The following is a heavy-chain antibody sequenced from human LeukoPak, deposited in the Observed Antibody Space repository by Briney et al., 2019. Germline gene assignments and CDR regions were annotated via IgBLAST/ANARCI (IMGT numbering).Heavy chain of an antibody. V-gene: IGHV3-30*18. J-gene: IGHJ6*02. D-gene: IGHD5-12*01. CDR1: GFTFSSYG. CDR2: ISYDGSNK. CDR3: AKDGRGYDLYYYYGMDV. Sequence: GGSLRLSCAASGFTFSSYGMHWVRQAPGKGLEWVAVISYDGSNKYYADSVKGRFTISRDNSKNTLYLQMNSLRAEDTAVYYCAKDGRGYDLYYYYGMDVWGQGTTVTVSS.